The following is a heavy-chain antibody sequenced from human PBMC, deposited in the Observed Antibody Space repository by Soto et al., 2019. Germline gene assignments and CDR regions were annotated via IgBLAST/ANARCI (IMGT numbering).Heavy chain of an antibody. CDR3: ETDGWLQFGY. CDR1: GYTLTELS. CDR2: FDPEDGET. V-gene: IGHV1-24*01. Sequence: ASVKVSCKVSGYTLTELSMHWVRQAPGKGLEWMGGFDPEDGETIYAQKFQGRVTMTEDTSTDTAYMELSSLRSEDTAMYHCETDGWLQFGYWGQGTLVTVSS. J-gene: IGHJ4*02. D-gene: IGHD5-12*01.